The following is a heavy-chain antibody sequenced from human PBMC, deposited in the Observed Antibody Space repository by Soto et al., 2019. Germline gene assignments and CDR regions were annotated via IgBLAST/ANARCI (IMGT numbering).Heavy chain of an antibody. D-gene: IGHD6-19*01. J-gene: IGHJ4*02. Sequence: ASVKVSCKASGGTFSSYAISWVRQSPGQGLEWMGGIIPIFGTANYAQKFQGRVTITADESTSTAYMELSSLRSEDTAVYYCARFAVAEVIGSIDYWGQGTLVTVSS. CDR1: GGTFSSYA. CDR3: ARFAVAEVIGSIDY. V-gene: IGHV1-69*13. CDR2: IIPIFGTA.